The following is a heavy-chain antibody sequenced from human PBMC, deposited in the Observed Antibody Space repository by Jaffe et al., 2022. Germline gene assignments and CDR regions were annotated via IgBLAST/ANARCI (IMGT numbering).Heavy chain of an antibody. D-gene: IGHD2-2*01. V-gene: IGHV3-23*01. Sequence: EVQLLESGGGLVQPGGSLRLSCAASGFTFSSYAMSWVRQAPGKGLEWVSAISGSGGSTYYADSVKGRFTISRDNSKNTLYLQMNSLRAEDTAVYYCAKPSRWEGYCSSTRCYDMVSAGWYDYWGQGTLVTVSS. J-gene: IGHJ4*02. CDR1: GFTFSSYA. CDR3: AKPSRWEGYCSSTRCYDMVSAGWYDY. CDR2: ISGSGGST.